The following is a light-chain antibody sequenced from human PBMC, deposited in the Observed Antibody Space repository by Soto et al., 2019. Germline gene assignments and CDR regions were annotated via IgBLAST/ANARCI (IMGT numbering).Light chain of an antibody. CDR3: QQFNNYPLT. CDR1: QSISSN. V-gene: IGKV1D-13*01. J-gene: IGKJ4*01. CDR2: GAS. Sequence: IVMTQPPSSLSVSAGDRVTISCRASQSISSNLAWYQQKPGKAPKLLIYGASSWETDIPSRFSGSGSGTEFTLTVSSLQSEDSAIYYCQQFNNYPLTFGGGTKVDI.